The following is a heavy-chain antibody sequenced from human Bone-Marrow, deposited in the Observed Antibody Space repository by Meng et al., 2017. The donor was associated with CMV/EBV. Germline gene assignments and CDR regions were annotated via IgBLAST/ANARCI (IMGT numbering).Heavy chain of an antibody. CDR2: IIPILGIA. D-gene: IGHD6-13*01. CDR3: ARGQAAAGTVYYGMDV. Sequence: SVKVSCKASGGTFSSYTISWVRQAPGQGLEWMGRIIPILGIANYAQKFQGRVTITADKSTSTAYMELSSLRSEDTAVYYCARGQAAAGTVYYGMDVWGQGTTVTVSS. V-gene: IGHV1-69*02. CDR1: GGTFSSYT. J-gene: IGHJ6*02.